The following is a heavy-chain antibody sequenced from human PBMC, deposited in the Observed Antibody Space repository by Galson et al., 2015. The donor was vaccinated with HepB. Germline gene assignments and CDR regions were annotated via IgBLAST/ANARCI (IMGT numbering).Heavy chain of an antibody. CDR2: INPDGSEK. Sequence: SLRLSCAASGFTLRSHWVSWVRQAPGKGLECVAHINPDGSEKRYVDAVKGRFSVSKDNAMNSVHLQMSSLSVEDTAVYFCARTAATGRGLDHWAQGSLVIVSS. J-gene: IGHJ4*02. CDR3: ARTAATGRGLDH. D-gene: IGHD6-25*01. CDR1: GFTLRSHW. V-gene: IGHV3-7*03.